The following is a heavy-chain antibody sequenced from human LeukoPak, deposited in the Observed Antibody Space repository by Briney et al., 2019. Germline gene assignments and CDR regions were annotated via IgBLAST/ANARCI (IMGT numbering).Heavy chain of an antibody. CDR1: GYTFTSYF. V-gene: IGHV1-46*01. D-gene: IGHD1-20*01. CDR3: AGITGTGY. J-gene: IGHJ4*02. Sequence: ASVKVSFKAPGYTFTSYFIHWVRQAPGQGLEWMGIINPSGGSTSYAQKFQGRVTMTSDTSTSTVYMEMSSLRSEDTAVYYCAGITGTGYWGQGTLVTVSS. CDR2: INPSGGST.